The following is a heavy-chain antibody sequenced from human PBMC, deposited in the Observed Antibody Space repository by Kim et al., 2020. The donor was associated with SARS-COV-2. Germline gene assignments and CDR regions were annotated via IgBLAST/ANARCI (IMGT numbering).Heavy chain of an antibody. CDR3: AREDFYSGYDNGFFDY. D-gene: IGHD5-12*01. Sequence: SVKGRFTISRDNAKNSLYLQMNSLRAEDTAVYYCAREDFYSGYDNGFFDYWGQGTLVTVSS. V-gene: IGHV3-48*03. J-gene: IGHJ4*02.